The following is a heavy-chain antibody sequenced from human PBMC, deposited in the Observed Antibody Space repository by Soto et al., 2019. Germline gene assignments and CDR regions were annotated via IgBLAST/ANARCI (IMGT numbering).Heavy chain of an antibody. CDR3: ARGMVVAATPHYYYYYMDV. CDR1: GYTFTSYA. V-gene: IGHV1-3*01. D-gene: IGHD2-15*01. CDR2: INAGNGNT. J-gene: IGHJ6*03. Sequence: GASVKVSCKASGYTFTSYAMHWVRQAPGQRLEWMGWINAGNGNTKYSQKFQGRVTITRDTSASTAYMELSSLRSEDTAVYYCARGMVVAATPHYYYYYMDVWGKGTTVTVSS.